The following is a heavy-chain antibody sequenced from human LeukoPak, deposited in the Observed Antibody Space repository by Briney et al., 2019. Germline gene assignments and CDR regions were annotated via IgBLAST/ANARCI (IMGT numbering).Heavy chain of an antibody. CDR3: ARGRDGYKGGFDY. D-gene: IGHD5-24*01. V-gene: IGHV1-2*02. J-gene: IGHJ4*02. CDR1: GYTFTSYY. CDR2: INPNSGGT. Sequence: ASVKVSCKASGYTFTSYYMHWVRQAPGQGLEWMGWINPNSGGTNYAQKFQGRVTMTRDTSISTAYMELSRLRSDDTAVYYCARGRDGYKGGFDYWGQGTLVTVSS.